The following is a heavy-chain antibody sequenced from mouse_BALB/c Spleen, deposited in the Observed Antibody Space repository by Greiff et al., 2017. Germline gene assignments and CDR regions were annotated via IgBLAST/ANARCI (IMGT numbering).Heavy chain of an antibody. CDR1: GFNIKDTY. V-gene: IGHV14-3*02. J-gene: IGHJ1*01. CDR3: AGGSWYFDV. D-gene: IGHD1-1*01. Sequence: EVHLQQSGAELVKPGASVKLSCTASGFNIKDTYMHWVKQRPEQGLEWIGRIDPANGNTKYDPKFQGKATITADTSSNTAYLQLSSLTSEDTAVYYCAGGSWYFDVWGAGTTVTVSS. CDR2: IDPANGNT.